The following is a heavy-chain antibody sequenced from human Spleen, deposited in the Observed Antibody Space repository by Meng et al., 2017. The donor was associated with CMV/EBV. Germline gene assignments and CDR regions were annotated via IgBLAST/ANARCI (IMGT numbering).Heavy chain of an antibody. Sequence: SETLSLTCTVSGGSFGVYYWSWIRQPPGKGLEWIGYFSYSGSTNYNPSLKSRVTMSVDRSKNQFPLKLTSVTAADTAVYYCARDYSSSSKGMDVWGQGTTVTVSS. CDR1: GGSFGVYY. CDR2: FSYSGST. V-gene: IGHV4-59*12. J-gene: IGHJ6*02. CDR3: ARDYSSSSKGMDV. D-gene: IGHD6-6*01.